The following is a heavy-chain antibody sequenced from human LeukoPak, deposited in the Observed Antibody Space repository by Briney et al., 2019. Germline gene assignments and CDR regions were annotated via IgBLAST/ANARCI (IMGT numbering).Heavy chain of an antibody. J-gene: IGHJ6*03. CDR1: GGSFSGYY. V-gene: IGHV4-34*01. CDR3: ARGLFDFWSGYYPSYYDYYYKDV. Sequence: SETLSLTCAVYGGSFSGYYWRWIRQPPGKGLEWIGEINHSGSTNYNPSLKSRVTISVDTSKNQFSLKLSSVTAADTAVYYCARGLFDFWSGYYPSYYDYYYKDVWGKGTTVTVSS. CDR2: INHSGST. D-gene: IGHD3-3*01.